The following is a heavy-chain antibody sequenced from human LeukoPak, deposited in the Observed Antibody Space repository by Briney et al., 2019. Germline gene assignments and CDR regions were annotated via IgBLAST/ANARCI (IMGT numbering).Heavy chain of an antibody. D-gene: IGHD6-13*01. Sequence: SETLSLTCTVSGGSISSYYWSWIRQPPGKGLEWIGYIYYSGSTNYNPSLKSRVTISVDTSKNQFSLKLSSVTAADTAVYYCAREAGPYAFDIWGQGTMVTVSS. CDR2: IYYSGST. CDR3: AREAGPYAFDI. J-gene: IGHJ3*02. CDR1: GGSISSYY. V-gene: IGHV4-59*01.